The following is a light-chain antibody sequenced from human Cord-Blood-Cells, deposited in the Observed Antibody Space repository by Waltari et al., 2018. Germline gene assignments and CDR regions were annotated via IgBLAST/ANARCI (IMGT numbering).Light chain of an antibody. V-gene: IGKV1-39*01. Sequence: DIQMTQSPSSLSASVGDRVTITCRASQSISSYLNGYQQKPGKAPKLLLYAASSLQSGVPARFSGSGSGTDFTLTVSSLQPEEFAAYYLQQSYSTPQPFGQGTKVEIQ. CDR2: AAS. CDR1: QSISSY. CDR3: QQSYSTPQP. J-gene: IGKJ1*01.